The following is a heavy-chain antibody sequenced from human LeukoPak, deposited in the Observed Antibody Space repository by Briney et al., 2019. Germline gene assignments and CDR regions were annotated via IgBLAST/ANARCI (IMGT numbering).Heavy chain of an antibody. CDR3: ARHLRIPRPHPYYGSGSYQRAFDY. J-gene: IGHJ4*02. D-gene: IGHD3-10*01. CDR2: INHSGSP. V-gene: IGHV4-39*01. Sequence: SETLSLTCTVSGGSISSSSYYWGWIRQPPGKGLEWIGEINHSGSPNYNPSLKSRVTISVDTSKNQFSLNLNTVTAADTAVYYCARHLRIPRPHPYYGSGSYQRAFDYWGQGTLVTVSS. CDR1: GGSISSSSYY.